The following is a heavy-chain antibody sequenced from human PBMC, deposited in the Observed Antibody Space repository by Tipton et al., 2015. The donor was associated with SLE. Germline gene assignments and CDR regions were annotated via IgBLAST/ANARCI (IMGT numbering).Heavy chain of an antibody. D-gene: IGHD2-2*01. V-gene: IGHV3-7*01. Sequence: SLRLSCAVSGFTFSTYWMGWVRQAPGKGLEWVANIKQDGSEQRYADSMKGRFSISRDNARNSLFLQMNSLRAEDTAVYYCARSVWEGFCTPTNCHPNWFDSWGQGALVTVSS. J-gene: IGHJ5*01. CDR1: GFTFSTYW. CDR3: ARSVWEGFCTPTNCHPNWFDS. CDR2: IKQDGSEQ.